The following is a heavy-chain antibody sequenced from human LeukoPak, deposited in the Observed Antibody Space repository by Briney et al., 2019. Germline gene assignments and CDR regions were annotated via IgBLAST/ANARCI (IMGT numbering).Heavy chain of an antibody. D-gene: IGHD6-19*01. CDR1: GYTFTSYG. CDR2: INPNSGDT. V-gene: IGHV1-2*02. J-gene: IGHJ4*02. Sequence: ASVKVSCKASGYTFTSYGISWVRQAPGQGLEWMGWINPNSGDTSYAQNFHGRVTMTRDWSINTAYLEVSSVKSDDTVVFYCARGEQWLIRYWGQGTLVTVSS. CDR3: ARGEQWLIRY.